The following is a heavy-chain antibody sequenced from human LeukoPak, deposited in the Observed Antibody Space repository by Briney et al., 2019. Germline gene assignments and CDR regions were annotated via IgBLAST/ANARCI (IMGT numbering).Heavy chain of an antibody. J-gene: IGHJ4*02. CDR1: GFTFDDYT. V-gene: IGHV3-43*01. CDR3: AKDRGYYYDGSAYGSYFDY. Sequence: PGGSLRLSCEASGFTFDDYTMHWVRQSPGKGLEWVSLISWDGGTTYYADSVRGRFTISRDNSKNSLYLQMNSLRTEDTALYYCAKDRGYYYDGSAYGSYFDYWGQGTLVTVSS. D-gene: IGHD3-22*01. CDR2: ISWDGGTT.